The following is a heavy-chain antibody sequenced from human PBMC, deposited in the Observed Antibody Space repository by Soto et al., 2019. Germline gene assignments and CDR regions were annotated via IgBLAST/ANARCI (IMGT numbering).Heavy chain of an antibody. Sequence: SETLSLTCTVSGGSISSSSYYWGWIRQPPGKGLEWIGSIYYSGSTYYNPSLKSRVTISVDTSKNQFSLKLSSVTAADTAVYYCARLSIAPETPQIAAAGTFDYWGQGTLVTVSS. CDR2: IYYSGST. D-gene: IGHD6-13*01. V-gene: IGHV4-39*01. J-gene: IGHJ4*02. CDR1: GGSISSSSYY. CDR3: ARLSIAPETPQIAAAGTFDY.